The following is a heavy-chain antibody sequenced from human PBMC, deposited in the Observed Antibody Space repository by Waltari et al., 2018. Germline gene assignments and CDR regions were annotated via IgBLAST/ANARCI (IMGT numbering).Heavy chain of an antibody. CDR1: GYTFTGYY. CDR3: ARSGRIVVVVAAKGRWFDP. V-gene: IGHV1-2*02. CDR2: INPNSGGT. Sequence: QVQLVQSGAEVKKPGASVKVSCKASGYTFTGYYMHWVRQAPGQGLEWMGWINPNSGGTNYAQKVQGRVTMTRDTSISTAYMELSRLRSDDTAVYYCARSGRIVVVVAAKGRWFDPWGQGTLVTVSS. D-gene: IGHD2-15*01. J-gene: IGHJ5*02.